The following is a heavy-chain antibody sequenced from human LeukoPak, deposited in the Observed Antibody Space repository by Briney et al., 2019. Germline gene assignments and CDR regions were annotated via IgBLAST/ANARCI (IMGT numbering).Heavy chain of an antibody. CDR2: IRYDGNYK. CDR3: AKQFLWFGELSHFDY. J-gene: IGHJ4*02. D-gene: IGHD3-10*01. Sequence: GGSLRLSCAASGFTFSSYGMHWVRQAPGKGLEWVAFIRYDGNYKYYADSVKGRFTISRDNSKNTLYVQMNSLRAEDTAVYYCAKQFLWFGELSHFDYWGQGTLVTVSS. V-gene: IGHV3-30*02. CDR1: GFTFSSYG.